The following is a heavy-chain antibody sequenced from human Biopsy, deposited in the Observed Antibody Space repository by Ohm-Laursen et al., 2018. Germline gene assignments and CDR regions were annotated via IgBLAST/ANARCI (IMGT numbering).Heavy chain of an antibody. Sequence: GESLRISCKGSRDSFINYWIGWVRQMPGKGLEYMGIIYPEDSDTRYSPSFQGQVIISVDMSISTAYLQWSSLKASDSGMYYCVRPGSPRYCSGGYCATGWFDSWGQGTLVTVSS. CDR1: RDSFINYW. D-gene: IGHD2-15*01. V-gene: IGHV5-51*01. CDR2: IYPEDSDT. CDR3: VRPGSPRYCSGGYCATGWFDS. J-gene: IGHJ5*01.